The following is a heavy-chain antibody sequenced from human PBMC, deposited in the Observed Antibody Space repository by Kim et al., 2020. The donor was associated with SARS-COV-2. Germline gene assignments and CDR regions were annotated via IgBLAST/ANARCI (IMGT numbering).Heavy chain of an antibody. V-gene: IGHV4-39*07. CDR2: IYYSGST. J-gene: IGHJ3*01. D-gene: IGHD3-9*01. CDR1: GGSISSSSYY. CDR3: AREGLDYDILTVKKPF. Sequence: SETLSLTCTVSGGSISSSSYYWGWIRQPPGKGLEWIGSIYYSGSTYYNPSLKSRVTISVDTSKNQFSLKLSSVTAADTAVYYCAREGLDYDILTVKKPF.